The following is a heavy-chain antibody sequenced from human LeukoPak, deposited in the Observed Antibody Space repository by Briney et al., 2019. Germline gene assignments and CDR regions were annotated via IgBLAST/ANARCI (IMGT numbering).Heavy chain of an antibody. Sequence: PGGSLRLSCAASGFTFSSYSMNWVRQAPGKGLEWVSSISSSSSYIYYADSVKGRSTISRDNAKNSLYLQMNSLRAEDTAVYYCARDQLPYYYDSSGVDYWGQGTLVTVSS. CDR1: GFTFSSYS. CDR3: ARDQLPYYYDSSGVDY. D-gene: IGHD3-22*01. V-gene: IGHV3-21*01. CDR2: ISSSSSYI. J-gene: IGHJ4*02.